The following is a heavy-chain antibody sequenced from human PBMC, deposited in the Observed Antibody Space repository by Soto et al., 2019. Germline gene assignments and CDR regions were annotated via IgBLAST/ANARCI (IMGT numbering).Heavy chain of an antibody. J-gene: IGHJ4*02. V-gene: IGHV3-23*01. Sequence: EVQLLESGGGLVQPGGSLRLSCAASVFTFSSYTMNWVRQAPGKGLEWVSSISGSGGSTYYADSVKGRFTISRDNSKNTLYLQMSSLRAEDTAVYSSAKERAVAVWGQGTLVTVSS. CDR3: AKERAVAV. D-gene: IGHD6-19*01. CDR1: VFTFSSYT. CDR2: ISGSGGST.